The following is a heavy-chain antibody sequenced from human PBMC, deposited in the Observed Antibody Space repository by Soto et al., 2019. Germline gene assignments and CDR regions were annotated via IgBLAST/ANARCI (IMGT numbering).Heavy chain of an antibody. J-gene: IGHJ6*02. CDR2: IWDDGNKE. CDR3: ARRPLYYYSIDF. V-gene: IGHV3-33*01. D-gene: IGHD3-22*01. CDR1: GFTFSNYG. Sequence: QVHLVESGGGVVQPGRSLRLSCAASGFTFSNYGMHWVRQAPGKGLEWVSVIWDDGNKESYADSVKGRFTISRDNSKNILYLQRNSLTAEDKAVYYWARRPLYYYSIDFWGQGTTVTVSS.